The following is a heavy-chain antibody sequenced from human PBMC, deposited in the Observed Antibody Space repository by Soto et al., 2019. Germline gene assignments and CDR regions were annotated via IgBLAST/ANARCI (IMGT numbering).Heavy chain of an antibody. V-gene: IGHV3-74*01. CDR2: INSDGTIT. Sequence: EVQLVESGGALIQPGGSLRISCAASGFTFSAYWMFWVRQAPGKGLVWVSRINSDGTITDYADSVRGRFTISRDNAENTLYLQLNSMRVDDTAIYYCAREYYGSGIWGQGTLFTVSS. D-gene: IGHD3-10*01. CDR1: GFTFSAYW. J-gene: IGHJ4*02. CDR3: AREYYGSGI.